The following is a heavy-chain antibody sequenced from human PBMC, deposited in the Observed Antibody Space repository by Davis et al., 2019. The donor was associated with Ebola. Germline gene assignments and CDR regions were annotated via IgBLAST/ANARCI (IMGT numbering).Heavy chain of an antibody. V-gene: IGHV5-10-1*01. J-gene: IGHJ6*02. CDR2: IDPSDSST. CDR3: ARILHYYDSSGYYRSYGMDV. CDR1: GYSSTSYW. Sequence: AESLKISCTGSGYSSTSYWISWVRQMPGKGLEWMGRIDPSDSSTNYSPSFQGHVTISADKSISTAYLQWSRLKASDTAMYYCARILHYYDSSGYYRSYGMDVWGQGTTVTVSS. D-gene: IGHD3-22*01.